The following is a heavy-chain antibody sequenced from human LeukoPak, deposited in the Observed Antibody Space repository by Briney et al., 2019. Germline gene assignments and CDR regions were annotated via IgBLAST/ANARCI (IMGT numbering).Heavy chain of an antibody. CDR1: GYTFATYW. D-gene: IGHD3-22*01. CDR2: IYPGDSDT. CDR3: ARHRERDRAFDI. V-gene: IGHV5-51*01. Sequence: GESLKISCKGSGYTFATYWIVWVRQMPGKGLEWMGIIYPGDSDTIYSPSFQGQVTISADKSISTAYLQWSSLKASDTAMYYCARHRERDRAFDIWGQGTMVTVSS. J-gene: IGHJ3*02.